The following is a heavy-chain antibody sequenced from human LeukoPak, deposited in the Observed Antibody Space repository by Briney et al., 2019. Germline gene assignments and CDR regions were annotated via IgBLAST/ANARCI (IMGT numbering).Heavy chain of an antibody. V-gene: IGHV1-8*02. J-gene: IGHJ5*02. CDR1: GYTFTGYY. CDR3: ARGPPFRGSQGWLDP. D-gene: IGHD1-26*01. CDR2: MNPNSGKT. Sequence: GASVKVSCKASGYTFTGYYMHWVRQAPGQGLEWMGWMNPNSGKTDFAQRFQGRVTMTRDTSISTAYMELSSLRSEDTAVYYCARGPPFRGSQGWLDPWGQGTLVTVSS.